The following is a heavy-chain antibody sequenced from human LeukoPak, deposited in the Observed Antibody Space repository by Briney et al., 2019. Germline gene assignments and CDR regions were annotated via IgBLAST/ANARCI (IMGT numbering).Heavy chain of an antibody. V-gene: IGHV1-8*01. Sequence: ASVKVSCKASGYTFTTYDINWVRQATGQGLEWLGWMNPNSGNTGYAQKFQGRVTVTRNISIITAYMELTNLRSEDTAVYYCARVAGNCGGDCYRLLYWGQGTLVTVSS. CDR2: MNPNSGNT. J-gene: IGHJ4*02. D-gene: IGHD2-21*01. CDR1: GYTFTTYD. CDR3: ARVAGNCGGDCYRLLY.